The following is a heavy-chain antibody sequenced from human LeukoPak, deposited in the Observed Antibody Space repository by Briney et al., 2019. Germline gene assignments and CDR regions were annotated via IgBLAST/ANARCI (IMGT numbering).Heavy chain of an antibody. V-gene: IGHV1-2*02. CDR1: GYTFTGYY. CDR2: INPNSGGT. CDR3: ARVCPYSSSWYYSYYYYYGMDV. Sequence: ASVKVSCRASGYTFTGYYMHWVRQAPGQGLEWMGWINPNSGGTNYAQKFQGRVTMTRDKSISTDYMELSRLRSDDTAVYYCARVCPYSSSWYYSYYYYYGMDVWGQGTTVTVSS. J-gene: IGHJ6*02. D-gene: IGHD6-13*01.